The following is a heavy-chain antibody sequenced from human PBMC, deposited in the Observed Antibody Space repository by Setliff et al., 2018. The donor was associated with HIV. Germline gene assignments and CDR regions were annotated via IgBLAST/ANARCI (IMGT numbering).Heavy chain of an antibody. J-gene: IGHJ6*03. V-gene: IGHV4-59*01. D-gene: IGHD1-26*01. CDR2: IYYSGST. CDR1: GGSISSDY. CDR3: ARAGDGSPFYYYYYMDV. Sequence: SETLSLTCTVSGGSISSDYWSWIRQPPGKGLQWIGYIYYSGSTNYNPSLKSRVTISVDTSKNQFSLKLSSVTAADTAVYYCARAGDGSPFYYYYYMDVWGKGTTVTVSS.